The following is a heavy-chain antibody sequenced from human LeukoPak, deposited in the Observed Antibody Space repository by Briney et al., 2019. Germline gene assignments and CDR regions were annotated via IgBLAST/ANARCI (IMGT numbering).Heavy chain of an antibody. V-gene: IGHV3-23*01. CDR1: GFTFNSYA. CDR3: AEGSRGSYDY. CDR2: ITDSGVNT. Sequence: GGSLRLSCAASGFTFNSYAMAWVRQAPEKGLEWVSSITDSGVNTYYADSVKGRFTISRDNSKNTLYLQMNSLRAEDTAVYYCAEGSRGSYDYWGQGTLVTVSS. D-gene: IGHD1-26*01. J-gene: IGHJ4*02.